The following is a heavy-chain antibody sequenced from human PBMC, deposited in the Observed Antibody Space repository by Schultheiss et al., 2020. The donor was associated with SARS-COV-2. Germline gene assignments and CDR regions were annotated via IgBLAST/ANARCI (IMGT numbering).Heavy chain of an antibody. V-gene: IGHV3-33*08. D-gene: IGHD4-17*01. J-gene: IGHJ4*02. CDR2: IWYDGSNK. CDR3: ARDRRRTYGDSTDY. Sequence: GSLRLSCAASGFTFSTYNMNWVRQAPGKGLEWVAVIWYDGSNKYYADSVKGRFTISRDNFEHRVYLQMSSLTSDDTGVYYCARDRRRTYGDSTDYWGQGTQVTVSS. CDR1: GFTFSTYN.